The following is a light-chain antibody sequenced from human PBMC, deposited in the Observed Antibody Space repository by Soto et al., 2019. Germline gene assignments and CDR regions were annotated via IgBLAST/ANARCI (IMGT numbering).Light chain of an antibody. V-gene: IGKV1-39*01. CDR1: QGVSTY. J-gene: IGKJ1*01. CDR2: AAS. Sequence: DIQMTQSPSSLSAYVGDSVTLTCRASQGVSTYLNWYQQRPGKAPKLLIYAASNLESGVPSRFSGSGSGTDFTLTISSLQPEDFATYYCQQSYSRTFGQGTKVEIK. CDR3: QQSYSRT.